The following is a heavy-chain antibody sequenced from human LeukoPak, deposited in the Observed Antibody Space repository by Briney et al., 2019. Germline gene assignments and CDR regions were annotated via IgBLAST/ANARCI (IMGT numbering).Heavy chain of an antibody. CDR3: ARGGNSITMIVVGIDY. Sequence: GGPLRLSCAASGFTFSSYGMHWVHQAPGKGLEWVAVIWYDGSNKYYADSVKGRFTISRDNSKNTLYLQMYSLRAEDTAVYYCARGGNSITMIVVGIDYWGQGTLVTVSS. J-gene: IGHJ4*02. CDR1: GFTFSSYG. CDR2: IWYDGSNK. V-gene: IGHV3-33*01. D-gene: IGHD3-22*01.